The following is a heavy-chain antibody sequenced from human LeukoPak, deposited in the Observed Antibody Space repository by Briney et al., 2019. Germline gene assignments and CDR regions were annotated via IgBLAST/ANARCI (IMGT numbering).Heavy chain of an antibody. V-gene: IGHV4-4*07. J-gene: IGHJ4*02. CDR3: ARGPGAASQEAFDY. D-gene: IGHD1-26*01. Sequence: PSETLSLTCTVSGGPISSYYWSWIRQPAGKGLEWIGRIYTSGSTNYNPSLKSRVTMSVDTSNNQFSLKLNSVTAADTAVYYCARGPGAASQEAFDYWGQGTLVTVSS. CDR2: IYTSGST. CDR1: GGPISSYY.